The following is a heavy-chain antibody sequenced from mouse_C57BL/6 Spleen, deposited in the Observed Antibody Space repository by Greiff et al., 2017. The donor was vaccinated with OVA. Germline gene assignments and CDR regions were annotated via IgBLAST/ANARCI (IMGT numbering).Heavy chain of an antibody. J-gene: IGHJ4*01. CDR3: ARSSSYSHYAMDY. CDR1: GYTFTSYW. V-gene: IGHV1-61*01. Sequence: QVQLKQPGAELVRPGSSVKLSCKASGYTFTSYWMAWVKQRPGQGLEWIGNIYPSDGETHYNQKFKDKATLTVDKSSSTAYMQLSSLTSEDSAVYYCARSSSYSHYAMDYWGQGTSVTVSS. CDR2: IYPSDGET. D-gene: IGHD1-1*01.